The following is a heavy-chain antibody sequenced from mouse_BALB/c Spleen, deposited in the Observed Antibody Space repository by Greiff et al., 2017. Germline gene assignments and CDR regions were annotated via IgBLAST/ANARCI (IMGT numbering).Heavy chain of an antibody. CDR3: ARVGYGNYYAMDY. CDR1: GYSITSDYA. CDR2: ISYSGST. D-gene: IGHD2-10*02. Sequence: DVQLQESGPGLVKPSQSLSLTCTVTGYSITSDYAWNWIRQFPGNKLEWMGYISYSGSTSYNPSLKSRISITRDTSKNQFFLQLNSVTTEDTATYYCARVGYGNYYAMDYWGQGTSVTVSS. V-gene: IGHV3-2*02. J-gene: IGHJ4*01.